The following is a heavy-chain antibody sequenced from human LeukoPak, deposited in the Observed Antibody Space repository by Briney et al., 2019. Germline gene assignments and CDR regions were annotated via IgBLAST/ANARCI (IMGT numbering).Heavy chain of an antibody. CDR2: ISSSSSYI. J-gene: IGHJ4*02. V-gene: IGHV3-21*01. CDR1: GFTFSSYS. CDR3: ARVRFGESVRPFDY. D-gene: IGHD3-10*01. Sequence: GGSLRLSCAASGFTFSSYSMNWVRQAPGKGLEWVSSISSSSSYIYYADSVKGRFTISRDNAKNSLYLQMNSLRAEDTAVYYCARVRFGESVRPFDYWGQGTLVTVSS.